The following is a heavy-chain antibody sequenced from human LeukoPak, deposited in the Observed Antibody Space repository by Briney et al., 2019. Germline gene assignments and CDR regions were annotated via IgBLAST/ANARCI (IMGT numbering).Heavy chain of an antibody. V-gene: IGHV3-21*01. CDR2: ISSCSSYI. J-gene: IGHJ6*02. Sequence: GGSLRLSCAASGFTFSSYSMNWVRQAPGKGLEWVSSISSCSSYIYYADSVKGRFTISRDNAKNSLYLQMNSLRAEDTAVYYCARDPGNYGYGMDVWGQGTTVTVSS. D-gene: IGHD1-7*01. CDR1: GFTFSSYS. CDR3: ARDPGNYGYGMDV.